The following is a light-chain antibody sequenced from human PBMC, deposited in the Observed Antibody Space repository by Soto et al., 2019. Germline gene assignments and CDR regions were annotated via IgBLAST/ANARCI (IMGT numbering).Light chain of an antibody. Sequence: IQMTQSPSSLSASVGDGVTLTCRASHTIATYLNWYQQKPGQVPEVLIYGASRLHVGVPSRFTGSGYGTDFTLTISKLEPEDFAVYWCQQYTTAPRTFGQGTKVEIK. CDR3: QQYTTAPRT. V-gene: IGKV1-39*01. CDR1: HTIATY. CDR2: GAS. J-gene: IGKJ1*01.